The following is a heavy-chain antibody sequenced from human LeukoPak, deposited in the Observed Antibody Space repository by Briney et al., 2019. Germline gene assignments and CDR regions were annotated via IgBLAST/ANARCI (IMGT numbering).Heavy chain of an antibody. D-gene: IGHD3-10*01. Sequence: GGSLRLSCAASGFTFDDYTMHWVRQAPGKGLEWVSLISWDGGSTYYADSVKGRFTISRDNSKNSLYLQMNSLRTEDTALYYCAKDKGSYNYYYYMDVWGKGTTVTISS. CDR2: ISWDGGST. V-gene: IGHV3-43*01. J-gene: IGHJ6*03. CDR1: GFTFDDYT. CDR3: AKDKGSYNYYYYMDV.